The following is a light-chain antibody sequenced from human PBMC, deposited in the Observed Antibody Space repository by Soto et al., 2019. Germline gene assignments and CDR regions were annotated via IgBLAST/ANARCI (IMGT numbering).Light chain of an antibody. J-gene: IGKJ2*01. V-gene: IGKV3-11*01. CDR1: QSVSSY. CDR3: QQRSNWPPYT. CDR2: DAS. Sequence: EIVLTQSPATRSLSPGERDTLSCRASQSVSSYLAWYQQKPGQAPRLLIYDASNRATGIPARFSGSGSGTDFTLTISSLEPEDFAVDYCQQRSNWPPYTGGQGTKLEIK.